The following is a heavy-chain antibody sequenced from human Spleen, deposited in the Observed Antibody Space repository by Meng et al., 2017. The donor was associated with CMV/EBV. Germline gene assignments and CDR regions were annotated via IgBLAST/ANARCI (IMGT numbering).Heavy chain of an antibody. J-gene: IGHJ3*02. V-gene: IGHV1-2*02. CDR1: GYTFAGYY. D-gene: IGHD1-7*01. CDR3: ARAPGINRNYEKDAFNI. CDR2: INPDSGGT. Sequence: ASVKVSCKASGYTFAGYYIHWLRQAPGEELQWMGWINPDSGGTTYAQKFQGRVTMTRDTSISTAYMELNNLRSDDSAVYYCARAPGINRNYEKDAFNIWGQGTNVTVSS.